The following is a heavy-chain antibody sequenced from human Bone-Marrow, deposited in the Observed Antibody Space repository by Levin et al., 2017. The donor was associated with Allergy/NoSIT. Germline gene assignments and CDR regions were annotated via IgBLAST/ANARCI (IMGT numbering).Heavy chain of an antibody. Sequence: SVKVSCKASGGTFSSHAINWVRQAPGQGLEWMGGIIPMFDTPVYAQSFEGRLTITADESTTTAYMELNSLRSEDTAMYYCARDGDYYGSGTIPFDSWGQGTLVTVSS. CDR3: ARDGDYYGSGTIPFDS. CDR1: GGTFSSHA. D-gene: IGHD3-10*01. V-gene: IGHV1-69*13. J-gene: IGHJ4*02. CDR2: IIPMFDTP.